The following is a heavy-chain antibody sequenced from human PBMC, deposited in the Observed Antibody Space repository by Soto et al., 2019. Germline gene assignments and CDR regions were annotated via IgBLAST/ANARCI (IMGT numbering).Heavy chain of an antibody. Sequence: QVQLVESGGGVVQPGGSLRVSCAASGFTFGDYGMHWVRQAPGKGLEWVAIIWYDGLHKYYGETVKGRFTISRDNSKNTLHLQRNSRRAEDTAVYYCPRDVAPGYSYAQDYWGQGTRVSVSS. J-gene: IGHJ4*02. D-gene: IGHD5-18*01. CDR1: GFTFGDYG. V-gene: IGHV3-33*01. CDR2: IWYDGLHK. CDR3: PRDVAPGYSYAQDY.